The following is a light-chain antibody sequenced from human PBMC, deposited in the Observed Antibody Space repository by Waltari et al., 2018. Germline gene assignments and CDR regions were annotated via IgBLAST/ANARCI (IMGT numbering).Light chain of an antibody. Sequence: DTTPTQPPAFTSATPEDKVTISCKSSQDNDDDLNWYQQKPEEANVIIIQEATPLVPVIPPLFSGSGYGTDFTLTINNIQSEDAAYYFCLQHDHFPWMFGQGTKVEIK. CDR2: EAT. CDR1: QDNDDD. J-gene: IGKJ1*01. CDR3: LQHDHFPWM. V-gene: IGKV5-2*01.